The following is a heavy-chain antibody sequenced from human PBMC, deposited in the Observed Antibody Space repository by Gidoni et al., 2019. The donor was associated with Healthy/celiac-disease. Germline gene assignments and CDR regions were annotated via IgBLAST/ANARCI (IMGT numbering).Heavy chain of an antibody. V-gene: IGHV1-69*01. CDR1: GGTFGSHA. Sequence: QVQLVQSGAVVKQPGSSVKFSCQASGGTFGSHATSWVRQAPGQGIEWMGGIIPILGTANYAQEFKGRVTITTDESTGTAYMELSSLRSEDTAVYYCARGSVVPAHYYYYYGMDVGGQGTTVTVSS. CDR2: IIPILGTA. D-gene: IGHD2-2*01. CDR3: ARGSVVPAHYYYYYGMDV. J-gene: IGHJ6*02.